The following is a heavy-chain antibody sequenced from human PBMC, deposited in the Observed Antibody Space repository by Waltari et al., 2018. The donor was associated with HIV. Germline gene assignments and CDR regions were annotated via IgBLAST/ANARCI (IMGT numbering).Heavy chain of an antibody. CDR3: AKDINVGAFDI. D-gene: IGHD3-16*01. V-gene: IGHV3-9*01. J-gene: IGHJ3*02. Sequence: EVQLVESGGGLVQPGRSLRLSCAASGFTFDDYAMHWVRQAQGKGLEWVSGISWNSGSIGYADSVKGRFTISRDNAKNSLYLQMNSLRAEDTALYYCAKDINVGAFDIWGQGTMVTVSS. CDR1: GFTFDDYA. CDR2: ISWNSGSI.